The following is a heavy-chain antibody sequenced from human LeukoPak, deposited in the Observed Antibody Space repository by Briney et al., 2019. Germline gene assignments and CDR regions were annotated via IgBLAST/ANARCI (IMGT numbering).Heavy chain of an antibody. CDR2: ISGSGGTI. CDR1: GFTFSSYA. V-gene: IGHV3-23*01. CDR3: AKSSNYYVTSGRFDP. Sequence: GGSLRLSCAASGFTFSSYAVTWVRQAPGKGLEWVSAISGSGGTISYADSVKGRFTISRDNSKRTLYLQMSSLRAEDTAVYYCAKSSNYYVTSGRFDPWGQGTLVTVSS. J-gene: IGHJ5*02. D-gene: IGHD3-10*02.